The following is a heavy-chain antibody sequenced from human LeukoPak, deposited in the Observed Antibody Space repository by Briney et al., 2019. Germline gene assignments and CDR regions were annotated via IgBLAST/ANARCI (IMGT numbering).Heavy chain of an antibody. CDR1: GFTFSDYY. CDR3: ARARAVAEGWFDP. V-gene: IGHV3-11*01. CDR2: ISSSGSTI. Sequence: PGGSLRLSCAASGFTFSDYYMSWIRQAPGKGLEWVSYISSSGSTIYYADSVKGRFTISRDNAKNSLYLQMNSLRAEDTAAYYCARARAVAEGWFDPWGQGTLVTVSS. D-gene: IGHD6-19*01. J-gene: IGHJ5*02.